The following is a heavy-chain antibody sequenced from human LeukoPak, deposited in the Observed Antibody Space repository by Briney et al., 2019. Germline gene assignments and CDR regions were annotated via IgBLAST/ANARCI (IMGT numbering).Heavy chain of an antibody. J-gene: IGHJ6*02. Sequence: VQPGGSLRLSCAASGFTVSTIYMSWVRQAPGKGLEWVSVVYSGGSTYYADSVKGRFTISRDNSKNTLYLQMSSLRAEDTAVYYCARHFGVISKGVYYYYYGLDVWGQGTTVTVSS. CDR1: GFTVSTIY. CDR2: VYSGGST. CDR3: ARHFGVISKGVYYYYYGLDV. D-gene: IGHD2-21*01. V-gene: IGHV3-66*04.